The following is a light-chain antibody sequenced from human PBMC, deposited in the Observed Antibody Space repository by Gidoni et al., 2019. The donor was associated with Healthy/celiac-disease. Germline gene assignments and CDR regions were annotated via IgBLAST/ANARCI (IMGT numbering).Light chain of an antibody. V-gene: IGKV3-15*01. CDR1: QSVSSN. Sequence: EIVMTQSPATLSVSPGVRATLSCRAMQSVSSNLAWYQQKPGQAPRLLIYGASTRATGIPARFSSSGSGTEFTLTISSLQSEDFAVYYCQQYNNWPPPLTFXEXTRVEIK. J-gene: IGKJ4*01. CDR3: QQYNNWPPPLT. CDR2: GAS.